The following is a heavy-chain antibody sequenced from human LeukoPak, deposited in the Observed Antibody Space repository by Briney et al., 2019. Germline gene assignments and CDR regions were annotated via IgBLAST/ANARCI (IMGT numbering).Heavy chain of an antibody. Sequence: SETLSLTCAVSGGSISSGGYSWSWIRQPPGKGLEWIGYIYHSGSTYYNPSLKSRVTISVDRSKNQFSLKLSSVTAADAAVYYCAGANLSTRYSHGLYYFDYWGQGTLVTVSS. CDR3: AGANLSTRYSHGLYYFDY. D-gene: IGHD5-18*01. CDR2: IYHSGST. V-gene: IGHV4-30-2*01. J-gene: IGHJ4*02. CDR1: GGSISSGGYS.